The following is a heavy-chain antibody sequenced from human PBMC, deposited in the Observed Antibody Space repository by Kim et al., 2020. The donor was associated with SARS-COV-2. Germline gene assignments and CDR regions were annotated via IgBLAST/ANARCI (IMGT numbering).Heavy chain of an antibody. D-gene: IGHD3-22*01. V-gene: IGHV3-11*01. CDR2: ISSSGSTL. CDR3: ARDWEPYYYDSSGYPDAFDI. Sequence: GGSLRLSCAASGFTFSDYYMSWIRQAPGKGLEWVSYISSSGSTLYYADSVKGRFTISRDNAKNSLYLQMNSLRAEDTAVYYCARDWEPYYYDSSGYPDAFDIWGQGTMVTVSS. CDR1: GFTFSDYY. J-gene: IGHJ3*02.